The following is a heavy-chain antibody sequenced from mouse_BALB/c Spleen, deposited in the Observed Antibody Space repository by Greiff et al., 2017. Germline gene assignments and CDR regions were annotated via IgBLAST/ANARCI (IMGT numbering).Heavy chain of an antibody. CDR2: IWAGGST. D-gene: IGHD2-10*01. J-gene: IGHJ4*01. Sequence: QVTLKVSGPGLVAPSQSLSITCTVSGFSLTSYGVHWVRQPPGKGLEWLGVIWAGGSTNYNSALMSRLSISKDNSKSQVFLKMNSLQTDDTAMYYCARAYYGNLYAMDYWGQGTSVTVSS. V-gene: IGHV2-9*02. CDR1: GFSLTSYG. CDR3: ARAYYGNLYAMDY.